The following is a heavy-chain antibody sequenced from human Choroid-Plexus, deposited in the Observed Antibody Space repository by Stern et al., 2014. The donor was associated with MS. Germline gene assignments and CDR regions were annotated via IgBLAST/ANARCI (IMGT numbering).Heavy chain of an antibody. CDR2: LSYDGSNK. Sequence: LVESGGGVVQPGRPLRLSCVASGFTFGSCAMHWVRQAPGKGLEWVAGLSYDGSNKYYADSVKGRFTISRDNSQNTLYMQMSSLRPEDTAVYYCAKDRQYLTYFFDHWGQGSLVTVSS. J-gene: IGHJ5*02. CDR1: GFTFGSCA. D-gene: IGHD2/OR15-2a*01. CDR3: AKDRQYLTYFFDH. V-gene: IGHV3-30*18.